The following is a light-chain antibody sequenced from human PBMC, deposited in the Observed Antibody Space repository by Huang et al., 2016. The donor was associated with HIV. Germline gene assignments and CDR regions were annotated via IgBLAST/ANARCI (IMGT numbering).Light chain of an antibody. J-gene: IGKJ2*01. CDR1: QSLVHSDGNTY. Sequence: DVVMTQSPLSLPVTLGQPASISCRSSQSLVHSDGNTYLNWFQQRPGQSPRRLIYKVSNRDSGVPERCSGSGSGTDFTLKISRVEAEDVGVYYCMQGTHWPLFGQGTKLEIK. CDR3: MQGTHWPL. V-gene: IGKV2-30*02. CDR2: KVS.